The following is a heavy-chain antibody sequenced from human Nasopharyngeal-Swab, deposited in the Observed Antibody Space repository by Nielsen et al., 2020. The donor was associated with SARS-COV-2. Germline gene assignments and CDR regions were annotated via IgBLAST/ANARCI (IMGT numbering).Heavy chain of an antibody. CDR1: SGSFSDYN. Sequence: GSLRLSCAVFSGSFSDYNWNWVRQPPGKGLEWIGEINHGGTTNYNPSLKSRVTVSVDTSKNQFSLRLTSVTAADTAVYYCARGLSGVVPAPILGLGPYYYYYYMDVWGKGTTVTVSS. J-gene: IGHJ6*03. V-gene: IGHV4-34*01. CDR2: INHGGTT. D-gene: IGHD2-2*01. CDR3: ARGLSGVVPAPILGLGPYYYYYYMDV.